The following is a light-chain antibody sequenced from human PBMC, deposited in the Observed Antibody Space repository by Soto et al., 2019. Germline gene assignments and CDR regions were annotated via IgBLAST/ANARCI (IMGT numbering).Light chain of an antibody. CDR2: DAS. Sequence: DIQITQTPTSLSSSVVDIVSITCQASQDISNYLNWYQQKPGKAPKLLIYDASNLETGVPSRFSGSGSGTDFTFTISSLQPEDIATYYCQQYDNLSITFGPGSKVDIK. V-gene: IGKV1-33*01. J-gene: IGKJ3*01. CDR3: QQYDNLSIT. CDR1: QDISNY.